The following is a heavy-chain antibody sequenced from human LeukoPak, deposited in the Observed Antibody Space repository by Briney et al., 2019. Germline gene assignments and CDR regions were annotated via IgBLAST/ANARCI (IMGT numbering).Heavy chain of an antibody. J-gene: IGHJ4*02. Sequence: PGGSLRLSCAASGFTFSNYWMTWVRQSPGKGLEWVAIINQDGSGKYYVDSVKGRFTISRDNAKNSLYLQMSSLRAEDTAVYYCARGGHRQKEFWGQGTLVTVFS. D-gene: IGHD3-10*01. CDR1: GFTFSNYW. V-gene: IGHV3-7*01. CDR2: INQDGSGK. CDR3: ARGGHRQKEF.